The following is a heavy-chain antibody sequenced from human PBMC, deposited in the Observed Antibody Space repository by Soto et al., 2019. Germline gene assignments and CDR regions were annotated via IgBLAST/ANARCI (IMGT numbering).Heavy chain of an antibody. Sequence: QVQLVQSGAEVKKPGASVKVSCKASGYTFTSYAMHWVRQAPGQRLEWMGWINAGNGNTKYSQKFQGRVTITRDTSASTAYMELSSLRSEDTAVYYCASSYYYDSSGHYGDYYYYGMDVWGQGTTVTVSS. J-gene: IGHJ6*02. CDR2: INAGNGNT. V-gene: IGHV1-3*01. D-gene: IGHD3-22*01. CDR3: ASSYYYDSSGHYGDYYYYGMDV. CDR1: GYTFTSYA.